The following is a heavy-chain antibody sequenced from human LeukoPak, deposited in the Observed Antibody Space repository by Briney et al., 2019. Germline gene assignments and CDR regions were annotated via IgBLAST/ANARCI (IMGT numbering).Heavy chain of an antibody. V-gene: IGHV1-2*02. D-gene: IGHD3-9*01. CDR2: INPNSGGT. J-gene: IGHJ4*02. Sequence: ASVKVSCKASGYTFTGYYMHWVRQAPGQGLEWMGWINPNSGGTNYAQKFQGRVTMTRDTSISTAYMELSRLRSDDTAVYYCARDYDILTGYYSYFDYWGQGTLVTVSS. CDR1: GYTFTGYY. CDR3: ARDYDILTGYYSYFDY.